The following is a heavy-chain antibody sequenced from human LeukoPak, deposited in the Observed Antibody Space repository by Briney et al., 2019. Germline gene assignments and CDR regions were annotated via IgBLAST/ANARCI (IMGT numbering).Heavy chain of an antibody. D-gene: IGHD3-22*01. CDR3: AKDPFNYYDSSGYTDY. CDR1: GFTFRSYA. Sequence: GGSLRLSCAASGFTFRSYAMTWVRQAPGKGLEWVSVISGSGDTTNYADSVKGRFTISRDNSKNTLYLQMNSLRAEDTAVYYCAKDPFNYYDSSGYTDYWGQGTLVTVSS. CDR2: ISGSGDTT. J-gene: IGHJ4*02. V-gene: IGHV3-23*01.